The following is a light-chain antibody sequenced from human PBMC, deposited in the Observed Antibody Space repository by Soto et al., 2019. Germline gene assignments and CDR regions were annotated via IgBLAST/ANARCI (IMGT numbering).Light chain of an antibody. CDR3: QSYDSSLSGSKV. J-gene: IGLJ2*01. Sequence: QLVLTQPPSVSGAPGQRVTISCTGSSSNIGAGYVVHWYQQLPGTAPKLLIYGNSNRPSGVPDRFSGSKSGTSASLAITGLQAEDEADYYCQSYDSSLSGSKVFGGGTKLTVL. V-gene: IGLV1-40*01. CDR1: SSNIGAGYV. CDR2: GNS.